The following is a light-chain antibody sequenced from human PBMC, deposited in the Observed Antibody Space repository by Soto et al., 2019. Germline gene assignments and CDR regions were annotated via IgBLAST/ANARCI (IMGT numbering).Light chain of an antibody. Sequence: DIQMTQSPSTLSASVGDRVTITCRASQSISSWLAWYQQKPGKAPKLLIYMASSLESGVPSRFSGSGSGTEFTLTISSLQPDDFATYYCQQYNSYPYAFGHGTKVDIK. CDR1: QSISSW. V-gene: IGKV1-5*03. CDR3: QQYNSYPYA. J-gene: IGKJ2*01. CDR2: MAS.